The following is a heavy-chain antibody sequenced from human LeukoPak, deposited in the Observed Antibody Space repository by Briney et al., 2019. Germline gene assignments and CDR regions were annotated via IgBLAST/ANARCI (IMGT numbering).Heavy chain of an antibody. Sequence: PSETLSLTCTVSRGSISNWYWSWIRQPAGKGLEWIGYIYYSGSTNYNPSLKSRVTISVDTSKNQFSLKLSSVTAADTAVYYCARPKRAYDSSGYFDYWGQGTLVTVSS. CDR1: RGSISNWY. V-gene: IGHV4-59*08. J-gene: IGHJ4*02. D-gene: IGHD3-22*01. CDR2: IYYSGST. CDR3: ARPKRAYDSSGYFDY.